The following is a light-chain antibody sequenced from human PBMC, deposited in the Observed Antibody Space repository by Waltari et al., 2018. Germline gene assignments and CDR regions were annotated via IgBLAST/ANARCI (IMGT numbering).Light chain of an antibody. Sequence: EIVLTQSPGTLSLSPGERATLSCRASQTVRTTYLPWYQQKPGQSPTLLIYGSSSRATGIPDRFSGSGSGTYFSLTISSLEPEDFAVYYCQQYDVSPLTFGGGTKVEIK. CDR3: QQYDVSPLT. J-gene: IGKJ4*01. CDR2: GSS. V-gene: IGKV3-20*01. CDR1: QTVRTTY.